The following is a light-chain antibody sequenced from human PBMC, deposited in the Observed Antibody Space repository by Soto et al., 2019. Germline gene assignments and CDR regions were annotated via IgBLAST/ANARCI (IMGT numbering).Light chain of an antibody. V-gene: IGKV1-39*01. J-gene: IGKJ4*01. CDR3: QQSHSSLT. Sequence: DIQMTQSPSSLSASVGDRVTITCRASQSISNYLNWYQQKPGKAPKLLIYAASSLQSGVPSRFSGSGSGIDFTLTINRLQPEDLATYYCQQSHSSLTFGGGTKVEIK. CDR2: AAS. CDR1: QSISNY.